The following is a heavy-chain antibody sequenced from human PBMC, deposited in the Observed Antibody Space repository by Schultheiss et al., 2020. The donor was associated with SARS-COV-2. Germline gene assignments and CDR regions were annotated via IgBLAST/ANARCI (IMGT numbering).Heavy chain of an antibody. J-gene: IGHJ6*02. CDR1: GGSISSSSYY. V-gene: IGHV4-39*01. Sequence: SETLSLTCTVSGGSISSSSYYLGWIRQPPGKGLEWIGSIYYSGSTYYNPSLKSRVTISVDTSKNQFSLKLSSVTAADTAVYYCARTRIAVAGTDYYYYYGMDVWGQGTTVTVSS. CDR3: ARTRIAVAGTDYYYYYGMDV. CDR2: IYYSGST. D-gene: IGHD6-19*01.